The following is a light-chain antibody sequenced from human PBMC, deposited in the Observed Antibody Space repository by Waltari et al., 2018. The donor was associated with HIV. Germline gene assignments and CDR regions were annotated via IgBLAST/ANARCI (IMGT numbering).Light chain of an antibody. CDR1: ASHLARYNS. J-gene: IGLJ1*01. V-gene: IGLV2-14*03. CDR2: DVN. CDR3: ASYTVNSTGV. Sequence: QSALSQPASVSASPGPSAAISCSGSASHLARYNSSSWYQQHPDRAPTLILFDVNNRPSGISDRFSGSKSGTTASLTISTVRTDDEADYYCASYTVNSTGVFGTGTKLSVL.